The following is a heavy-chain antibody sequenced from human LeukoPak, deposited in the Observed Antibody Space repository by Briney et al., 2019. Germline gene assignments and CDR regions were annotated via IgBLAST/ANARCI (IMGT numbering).Heavy chain of an antibody. J-gene: IGHJ4*02. CDR2: INPNSSGT. CDR1: VYTFTGYY. CDR3: ARREDPDY. V-gene: IGHV1-2*02. Sequence: ASVKVSCTSSVYTFTGYYMDWGRQAPGQGLEWMGWINPNSSGTNYAQKFQGRVTMTTNTSINTAKMELSTLRSADKAGYYCARREDPDYWGQGTLVTVSS.